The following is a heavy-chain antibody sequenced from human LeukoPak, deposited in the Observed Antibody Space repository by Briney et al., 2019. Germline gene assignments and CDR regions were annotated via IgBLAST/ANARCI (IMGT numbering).Heavy chain of an antibody. CDR3: ARGPDTFPIGKLWFDP. D-gene: IGHD1-14*01. V-gene: IGHV1-69*13. J-gene: IGHJ5*02. CDR2: IIPIFGTA. Sequence: SVKVSCKASGGTFSSYAISWVRQAPGQGLEWMGGIIPIFGTANYAQKFQGRVTITADESTSTAYMELSSLRSEDTAVYYCARGPDTFPIGKLWFDPWGQGTLVTVSS. CDR1: GGTFSSYA.